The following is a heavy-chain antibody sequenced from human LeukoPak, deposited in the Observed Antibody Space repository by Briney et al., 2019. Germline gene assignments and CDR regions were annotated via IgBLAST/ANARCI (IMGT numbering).Heavy chain of an antibody. CDR2: IYYGGST. CDR1: GGSISSYY. V-gene: IGHV4-59*08. J-gene: IGHJ4*02. CDR3: ARGDYDYVWGSYRNLNFDY. Sequence: SETLSLTCTVSGGSISSYYWSWIRQPPGKGLEWIGYIYYGGSTNYNPSLKSRVTISVDTSKNQFSLKLSSVTAADTAVYYCARGDYDYVWGSYRNLNFDYWGQGTLVTVSS. D-gene: IGHD3-16*02.